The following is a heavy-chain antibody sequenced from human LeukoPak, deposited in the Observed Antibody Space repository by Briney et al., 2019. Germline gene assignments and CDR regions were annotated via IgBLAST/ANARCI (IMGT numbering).Heavy chain of an antibody. CDR2: IYYSGST. CDR1: GGSISSSSYY. CDR3: ARHALPYAFDI. J-gene: IGHJ3*02. V-gene: IGHV4-39*01. Sequence: SETLSLTCTVSGGSISSSSYYWGWSRQPPGKGLEWIGSIYYSGSTYYNPSLKSRVTISVDTSKNQFSLKLSSVTAADTAVYYCARHALPYAFDIWGQGTMVTVSS.